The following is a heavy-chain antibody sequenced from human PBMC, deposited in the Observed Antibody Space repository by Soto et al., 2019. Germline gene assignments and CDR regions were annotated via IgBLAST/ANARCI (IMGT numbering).Heavy chain of an antibody. CDR3: ARHSGDGYTPWYY. CDR1: GGAISRDFYY. CDR2: IHDRGST. D-gene: IGHD5-12*01. J-gene: IGHJ4*02. V-gene: IGHV4-39*01. Sequence: QLQLQESGPGLVKPSETLSLSCTVSGGAISRDFYYWGWIRQPPGKGLEWIGSIHDRGSTYYNPSLKRRVPITVDTSTNQFSLNLSSVTAADTAVYYCARHSGDGYTPWYYWGQGTLVSVSS.